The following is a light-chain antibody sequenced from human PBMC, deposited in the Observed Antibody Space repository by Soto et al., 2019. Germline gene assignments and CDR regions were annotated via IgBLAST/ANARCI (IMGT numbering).Light chain of an antibody. CDR2: AAS. Sequence: DIQLTQYKSFLSASVGDRVTITCRASQCISSNLAWYQQTPGKAPKLLIYAASTLQSGVPSRFGGSGSGAEFTLTISRLQPEDCATYYSEKLTSYPIAFGQGTRVDIK. CDR1: QCISSN. CDR3: EKLTSYPIA. J-gene: IGKJ5*01. V-gene: IGKV1-9*01.